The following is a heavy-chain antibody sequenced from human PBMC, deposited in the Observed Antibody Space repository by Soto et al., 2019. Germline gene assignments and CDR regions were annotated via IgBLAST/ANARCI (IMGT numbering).Heavy chain of an antibody. CDR1: GGSISSGDYY. CDR2: IYYSGST. V-gene: IGHV4-30-4*01. J-gene: IGHJ5*02. Sequence: QVQLQESGPGLVKPSQTLSLTCTVSGGSISSGDYYWSWIRQPPGKGLAWIGYIYYSGSTYYKPSPISPLTISVDASKNQPSVILSSVTAADTAVYYCARVAGLYCGGDSSHHFDPWGQGTTVIVSS. D-gene: IGHD2-21*02. CDR3: ARVAGLYCGGDSSHHFDP.